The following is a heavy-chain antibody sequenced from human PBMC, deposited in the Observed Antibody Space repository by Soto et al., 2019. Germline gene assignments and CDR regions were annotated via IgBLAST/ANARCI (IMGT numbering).Heavy chain of an antibody. Sequence: QVQLVQSGAEVKKPGSSVKVSCKASGGTFSSYAISWVRQAPGQGLEWMGGIIPIFGTANYAQKFQGRVTITADESTSTAYMELSSLRSEDTAVYYCARSRDIVVVVAATRFYYYGMGVWGQGTTVTVSS. CDR2: IIPIFGTA. V-gene: IGHV1-69*01. J-gene: IGHJ6*02. D-gene: IGHD2-15*01. CDR1: GGTFSSYA. CDR3: ARSRDIVVVVAATRFYYYGMGV.